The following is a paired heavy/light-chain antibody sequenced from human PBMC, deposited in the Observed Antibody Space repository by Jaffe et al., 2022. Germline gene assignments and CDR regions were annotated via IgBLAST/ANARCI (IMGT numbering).Light chain of an antibody. CDR3: MQGTHWPGT. CDR1: QSLVYSDGNTY. J-gene: IGKJ2*01. CDR2: KVS. V-gene: IGKV2-30*01. Sequence: DVVMTQSPLSLPVTLGQPASISCRSSQSLVYSDGNTYLNWFQQRPGQSPRRLIYKVSNRDSGVPDRFSGSGSGTDFTLKISRVEAEDVGVYYCMQGTHWPGTFGQGTKLEIK.
Heavy chain of an antibody. CDR2: VRHSGST. D-gene: IGHD3-3*02. CDR1: GYSISSGFY. J-gene: IGHJ4*02. Sequence: QVQLQESGPGLVKPSETLSLTCAVSGYSISSGFYWGWIRQPPGKGLEWIGTVRHSGSTYYNPSLESRVTISVDTSKNQFSLRLNSVTAADTALYYCAGTEVGTSTVDYWGQGTLVTVSS. V-gene: IGHV4-38-2*01. CDR3: AGTEVGTSTVDY.